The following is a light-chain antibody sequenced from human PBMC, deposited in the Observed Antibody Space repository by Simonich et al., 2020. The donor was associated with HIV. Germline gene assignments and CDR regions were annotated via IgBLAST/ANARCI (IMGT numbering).Light chain of an antibody. CDR2: RNS. J-gene: IGLJ3*02. V-gene: IGLV1-47*01. CDR3: AARDDSLNVWM. CDR1: SPNIGTNS. Sequence: QSVLTQPPSASGTPGQRVTIICSGSSPNIGTNSGYWYQQLPGTAPKLLIYRNSQRPSGVPGRFSGAKSGTSASLAISGLRSDDEADYYCAARDDSLNVWMFGGGTKVTVL.